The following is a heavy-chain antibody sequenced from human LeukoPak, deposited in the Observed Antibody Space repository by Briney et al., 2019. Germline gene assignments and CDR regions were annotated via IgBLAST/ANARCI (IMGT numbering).Heavy chain of an antibody. CDR1: GGSISSYY. D-gene: IGHD5-12*01. Sequence: SETLSLTCTVSGGSISSYYWSWIRQPPGKGLGWIGYIYYSGSTNYNPSLESRVTISVDTSKNQFSLKLSSVTAADTAVYYCARRGGYSYDFRFDYWGQGILVTVSS. CDR2: IYYSGST. CDR3: ARRGGYSYDFRFDY. V-gene: IGHV4-59*08. J-gene: IGHJ4*02.